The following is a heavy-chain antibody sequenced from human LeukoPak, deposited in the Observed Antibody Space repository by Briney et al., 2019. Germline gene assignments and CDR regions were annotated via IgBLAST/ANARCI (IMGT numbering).Heavy chain of an antibody. D-gene: IGHD3-22*01. Sequence: GASVKVSCKASGYTFTSYYMHWVRQAPGQGLEWRGIINPSGGSTSYAQKFQGRVTMTRDRSTSTVYMELSSLRSEDTAVYYCARVHPHLSYYDSSGLGAKDAFDIWGQGTMVTVSS. CDR3: ARVHPHLSYYDSSGLGAKDAFDI. CDR1: GYTFTSYY. J-gene: IGHJ3*02. CDR2: INPSGGST. V-gene: IGHV1-46*01.